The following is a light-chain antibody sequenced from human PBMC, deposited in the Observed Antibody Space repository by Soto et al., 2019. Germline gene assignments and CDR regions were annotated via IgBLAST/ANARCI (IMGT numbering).Light chain of an antibody. J-gene: IGLJ1*01. V-gene: IGLV2-11*01. CDR1: SSDVGGYNC. Sequence: QSALTQPRSVSGSPGQSVTVSCTGTSSDVGGYNCVSWHQQHPGKAPQLIIYDVTQRPSGVPDRFSGSKSGNTASLSISGLQAEDEADYYCCSHSASYTFVFXTGTKVTVL. CDR3: CSHSASYTFV. CDR2: DVT.